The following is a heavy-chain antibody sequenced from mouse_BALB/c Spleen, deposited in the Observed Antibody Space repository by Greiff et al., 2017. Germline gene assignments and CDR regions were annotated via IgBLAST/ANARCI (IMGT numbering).Heavy chain of an antibody. V-gene: IGHV5-4*02. CDR2: ISDGGSYT. CDR3: ARDGGDGNYGY. CDR1: GFTFSDYY. D-gene: IGHD2-1*01. Sequence: EVQVVESGGGLVRPGGSLKLSCAASGFTFSDYYMYWVRQTPEQGLEWVATISDGGSYTYYPDSVKGRFTIARDNTKNNLYLQMSSLKSEDTAMYYWARDGGDGNYGYWGQGTTLTVSS. J-gene: IGHJ2*01.